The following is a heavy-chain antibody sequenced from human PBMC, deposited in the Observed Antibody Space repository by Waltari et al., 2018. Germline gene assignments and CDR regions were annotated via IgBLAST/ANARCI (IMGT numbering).Heavy chain of an antibody. D-gene: IGHD4-4*01. CDR1: GYTFPSYA. V-gene: IGHV1-3*01. CDR3: ARGDYSNYELDY. Sequence: QVQLVQSGAEVKKPGASVKGSCKASGYTFPSYARHWVRQAPGQRLEWMGWINAGNGNTKYSQKFQGRVTITRDTSASTAYMELSSLRSKDTAVHYCARGDYSNYELDYWGQGTLVTVSS. CDR2: INAGNGNT. J-gene: IGHJ4*02.